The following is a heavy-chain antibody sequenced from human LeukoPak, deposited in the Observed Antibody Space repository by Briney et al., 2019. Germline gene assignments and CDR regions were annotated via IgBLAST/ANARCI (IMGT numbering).Heavy chain of an antibody. CDR1: GFTLSSYA. CDR3: AKDPPLYFDWPEGYFQH. D-gene: IGHD3-9*01. J-gene: IGHJ1*01. Sequence: GGSLRLSCAASGFTLSSYAIHWVRQAPGKGLEWAAVMSFDVRNTYYSESVKGRFTITRDNFRNTLYLQMNSLRAEDTAVYYCAKDPPLYFDWPEGYFQHWGQGTLVTVSS. V-gene: IGHV3-30*18. CDR2: MSFDVRNT.